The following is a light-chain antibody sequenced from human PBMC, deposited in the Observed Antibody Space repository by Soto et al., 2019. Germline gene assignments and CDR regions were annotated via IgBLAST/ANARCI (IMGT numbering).Light chain of an antibody. CDR3: CSYAGTSTSV. CDR1: SSDVGDYDY. V-gene: IGLV2-11*01. Sequence: QSALTQPPSVSGSPGQSVTISCTGTSSDVGDYDYVSWYLQHPGTAPKLLISDVSRRHSGVPDRFSGSKSGNTASLTISGLQVDDEGDYYCCSYAGTSTSVFGTGTKLAVL. CDR2: DVS. J-gene: IGLJ1*01.